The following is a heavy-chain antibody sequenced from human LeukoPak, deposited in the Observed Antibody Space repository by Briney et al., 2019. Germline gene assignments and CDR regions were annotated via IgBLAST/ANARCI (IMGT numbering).Heavy chain of an antibody. CDR1: GFTFSSYG. D-gene: IGHD4-23*01. J-gene: IGHJ6*02. V-gene: IGHV3-30*18. CDR2: ISYAGSNK. CDR3: AKDSLRWSYFYYGMDV. Sequence: GGSLRLSCAASGFTFSSYGMHWVRQAPGKGLEWVAVISYAGSNKYYVDSVKGRFTIYRDNSKNTLYLQMNSLRAEDTAVYYCAKDSLRWSYFYYGMDVWGQGTTVTVSS.